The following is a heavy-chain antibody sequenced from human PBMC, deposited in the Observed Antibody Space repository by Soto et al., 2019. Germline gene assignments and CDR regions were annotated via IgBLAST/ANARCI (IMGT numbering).Heavy chain of an antibody. CDR3: ASDGYSSGWSLRG. J-gene: IGHJ4*02. Sequence: GGSLRLSCAASGFTFSSYGMHWVRQAPGKGLEWVAVIWYDGSNKYYADSVKGRFTISRDNSKNTLYLQMNSLRAEDTAVYSCASDGYSSGWSLRGWGQGTLVTVSS. CDR1: GFTFSSYG. CDR2: IWYDGSNK. D-gene: IGHD6-19*01. V-gene: IGHV3-33*01.